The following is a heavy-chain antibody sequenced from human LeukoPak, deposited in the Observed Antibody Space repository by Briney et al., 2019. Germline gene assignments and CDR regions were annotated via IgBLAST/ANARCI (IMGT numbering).Heavy chain of an antibody. D-gene: IGHD2-15*01. V-gene: IGHV3-21*01. CDR3: ARDFGSGSSYCDY. CDR2: ISSSSSYI. Sequence: GGSLRLSCAASGFTFSSYSMNWVRQAPGKGLEWVSSISSSSSYIYYADSVKGRFTISRDNAKNSLYLQTNSLRAEDTAVYYCARDFGSGSSYCDYWGQGTLVTVSS. J-gene: IGHJ4*02. CDR1: GFTFSSYS.